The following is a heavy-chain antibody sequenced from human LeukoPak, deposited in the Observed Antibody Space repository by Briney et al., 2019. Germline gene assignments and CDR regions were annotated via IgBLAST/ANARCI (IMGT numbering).Heavy chain of an antibody. V-gene: IGHV3-30-3*01. CDR3: AREEVAAASTYYGMDV. CDR2: ISYDGSNK. CDR1: GFTFSSYA. D-gene: IGHD6-13*01. J-gene: IGHJ6*02. Sequence: GRSLRLSCAASGFTFSSYAMHWVRQAPGKGLEWVAVISYDGSNKYYADSVKGRFTISRDNSKNTLYLQMNSLRAEDTAVYYCAREEVAAASTYYGMDVWGQGTTVTVSS.